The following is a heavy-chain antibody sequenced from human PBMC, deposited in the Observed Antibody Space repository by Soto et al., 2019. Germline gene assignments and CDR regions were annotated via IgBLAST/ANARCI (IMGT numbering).Heavy chain of an antibody. Sequence: QVQLLESGGGVVQSGRSLRLSCAASGFIFSSYGMNWVRQAPGKGLEWVAVISYDGSNTYYAESVEGRFTISRDNSKNSLLQQINILSPEDTALYYAANGGCGSFPHAFYIWGQVTVVTGSS. CDR3: ANGGCGSFPHAFYI. D-gene: IGHD3-10*01. CDR2: ISYDGSNT. J-gene: IGHJ3*02. CDR1: GFIFSSYG. V-gene: IGHV3-30*18.